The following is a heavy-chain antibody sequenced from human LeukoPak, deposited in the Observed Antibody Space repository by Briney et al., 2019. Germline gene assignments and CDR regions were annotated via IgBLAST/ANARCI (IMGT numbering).Heavy chain of an antibody. D-gene: IGHD2-2*01. CDR1: GFTFSSYA. CDR3: AKDIVVVPAAMLGPYFDY. J-gene: IGHJ4*02. CDR2: ISGSGGST. V-gene: IGHV3-23*01. Sequence: GGSLRLSCAASGFTFSSYAMSWVRQAPGKGLEWVSAISGSGGSTYYADSVKGRFTISRDNSKNTLYLQMNSLRAEDTAVYYCAKDIVVVPAAMLGPYFDYWGQGTLVTVSS.